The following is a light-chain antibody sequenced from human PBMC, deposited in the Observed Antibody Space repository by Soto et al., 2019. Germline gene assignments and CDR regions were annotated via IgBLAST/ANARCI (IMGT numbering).Light chain of an antibody. Sequence: DIQMTQSPSTLSASVGDRVTITCRASQSISSWLAWYQQKPGKAPKLLIYKASSLESGVPSRFSGSGSGTEFTLTITSLQPDDFATYYCQQYNSYPYTFGQGTKLEIK. J-gene: IGKJ2*01. CDR3: QQYNSYPYT. V-gene: IGKV1-5*03. CDR2: KAS. CDR1: QSISSW.